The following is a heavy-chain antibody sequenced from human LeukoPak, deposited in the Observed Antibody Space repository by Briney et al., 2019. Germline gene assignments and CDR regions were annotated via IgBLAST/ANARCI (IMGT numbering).Heavy chain of an antibody. CDR1: GGSISSGDYY. Sequence: SETLSLTCTVSGGSISSGDYYWSWIRQPPGKGLEWIGYIYYSGSTYYNPSLKSRVTISVDTSKNQFSLKLSSVTAADTAVYYCARDYDSSDYYYRWGQGTLVTVSS. CDR3: ARDYDSSDYYYR. V-gene: IGHV4-30-4*01. D-gene: IGHD3-22*01. CDR2: IYYSGST. J-gene: IGHJ4*02.